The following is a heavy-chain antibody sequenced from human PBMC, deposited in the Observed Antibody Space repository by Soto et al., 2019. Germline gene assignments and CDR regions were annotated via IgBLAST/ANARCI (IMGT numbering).Heavy chain of an antibody. Sequence: QGQLQESGPGLVKPSETLSLTCTVSGDSISTYNWGWILQPPGKGLEWIGCIYYSGVTNYNPSLKSRVTISVDTPKNQLSLKLNSVTAADTAVYYCARVAADIASWLDPWGQGTLVTVSS. CDR3: ARVAADIASWLDP. V-gene: IGHV4-59*01. J-gene: IGHJ5*02. CDR1: GDSISTYN. CDR2: IYYSGVT. D-gene: IGHD5-12*01.